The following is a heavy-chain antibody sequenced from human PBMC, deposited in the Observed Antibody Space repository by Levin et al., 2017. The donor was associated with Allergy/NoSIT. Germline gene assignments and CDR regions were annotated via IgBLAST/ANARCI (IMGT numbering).Heavy chain of an antibody. J-gene: IGHJ4*02. D-gene: IGHD2-8*02. Sequence: PGGSLRLSCAASGFTFSSYGMHWVRQAPGKGLEWVAVIWYDGSDKYYAYSVKGRFTISRDNSKNTLYLQMNSLRDEDTAVYYCGRDGYCTGGVCPIDYWGQGTLVTVSS. CDR3: GRDGYCTGGVCPIDY. CDR2: IWYDGSDK. CDR1: GFTFSSYG. V-gene: IGHV3-33*01.